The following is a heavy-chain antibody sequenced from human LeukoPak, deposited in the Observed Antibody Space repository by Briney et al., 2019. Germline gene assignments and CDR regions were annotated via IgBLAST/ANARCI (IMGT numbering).Heavy chain of an antibody. CDR2: IWYDGSNK. J-gene: IGHJ4*02. V-gene: IGHV3-33*01. D-gene: IGHD2-2*01. CDR1: GFTFSSYG. CDR3: ARGHGAHTVVVPAAVDY. Sequence: GGSLRLSCAASGFTFSSYGMHWVRQAPGKGLEWVAVIWYDGSNKYYADSVKGRFTISRDNSKNTLYLQMNSLRAEDTAVYYCARGHGAHTVVVPAAVDYWGQGTLVTVSS.